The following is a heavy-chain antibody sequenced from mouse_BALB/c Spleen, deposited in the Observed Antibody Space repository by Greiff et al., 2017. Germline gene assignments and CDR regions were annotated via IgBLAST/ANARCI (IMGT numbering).Heavy chain of an antibody. CDR3: ARDRDYGSSLVFDY. CDR2: ISDGGSYT. J-gene: IGHJ2*01. D-gene: IGHD1-1*01. V-gene: IGHV5-4*02. CDR1: GFTFSDYY. Sequence: EVQRVESGGGLVKPGGSLKLSCAASGFTFSDYYMYWVRQTPEKRLEWVATISDGGSYTYYPDSVKGRFTISRDNAKNNLYLQMSSLKSEDTAMYYCARDRDYGSSLVFDYWGQGTTLTVSS.